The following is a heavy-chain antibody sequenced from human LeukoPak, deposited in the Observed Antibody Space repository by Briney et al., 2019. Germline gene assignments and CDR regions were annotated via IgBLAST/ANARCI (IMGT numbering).Heavy chain of an antibody. CDR3: AKDRDPYSSGTWDS. J-gene: IGHJ1*01. Sequence: GGSLRLSCIASGFTFNKYGMHWVRQAPGKGREWVAVRSDDGSAQHYADSVRGRFTISRDNSKNTLSLQMNSLRPEDTAMYFCAKDRDPYSSGTWDSWGQGTLVIVSS. D-gene: IGHD3-22*01. CDR2: RSDDGSAQ. CDR1: GFTFNKYG. V-gene: IGHV3-30*18.